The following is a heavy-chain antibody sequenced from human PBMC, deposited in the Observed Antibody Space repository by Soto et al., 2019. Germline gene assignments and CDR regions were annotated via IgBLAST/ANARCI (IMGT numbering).Heavy chain of an antibody. CDR3: ARGNYYDSSGNYAYFGL. D-gene: IGHD3-22*01. V-gene: IGHV3-53*01. Sequence: GGSLRLSCAASGLTVSTDYMSWVRQAPGKGLEWVSLIYGGGKTFYADSVKGRFTISRDNSKNTLYLQMNSLRAEDTAVYYCARGNYYDSSGNYAYFGLWGQGTLVTVSS. CDR2: IYGGGKT. J-gene: IGHJ4*02. CDR1: GLTVSTDY.